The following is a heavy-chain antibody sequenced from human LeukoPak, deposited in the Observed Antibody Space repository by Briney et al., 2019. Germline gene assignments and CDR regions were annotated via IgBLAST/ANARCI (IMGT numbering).Heavy chain of an antibody. J-gene: IGHJ4*02. CDR1: GGSISSYY. V-gene: IGHV4-59*08. CDR3: ARHFYSSSWAPFDY. D-gene: IGHD6-13*01. Sequence: SETLSLTCTVSGGSISSYYWSWIRQPPGKGLEWIGYIYYSGSTNYNPSLKSRVTISVDTSKNQFSLKLSSVTAADAAVYYCARHFYSSSWAPFDYWGQGTLVTVSS. CDR2: IYYSGST.